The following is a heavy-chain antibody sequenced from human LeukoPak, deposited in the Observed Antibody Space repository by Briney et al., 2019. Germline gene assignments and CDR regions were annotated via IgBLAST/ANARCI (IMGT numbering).Heavy chain of an antibody. D-gene: IGHD6-25*01. CDR1: GFTFSDFA. V-gene: IGHV3-23*01. CDR3: AKGGGMTYYYCMDV. CDR2: TIGSGATT. J-gene: IGHJ6*03. Sequence: GGSLRLSCAASGFTFSDFAMSWVRQAPGKGLEWVSGTIGSGATTFYADSVKGRFTISRDNSKNTLYLQMNSLRAEDTAVYYCAKGGGMTYYYCMDVWGKGTTVTVSS.